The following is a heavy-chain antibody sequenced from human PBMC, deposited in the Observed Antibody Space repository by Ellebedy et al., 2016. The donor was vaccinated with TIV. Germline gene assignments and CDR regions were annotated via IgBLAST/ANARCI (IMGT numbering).Heavy chain of an antibody. J-gene: IGHJ4*02. D-gene: IGHD3-3*01. Sequence: GGSLRLSXVASGFTFRTYWMHWVRQAPGKGLVWVSHINSDGSSATYADSVKGRFTISRDNSKNTVYMQMNSLRVDDTALYYCAKTPRRTLELYDYWGRGTLVTVSS. CDR3: AKTPRRTLELYDY. CDR2: INSDGSSA. V-gene: IGHV3-74*01. CDR1: GFTFRTYW.